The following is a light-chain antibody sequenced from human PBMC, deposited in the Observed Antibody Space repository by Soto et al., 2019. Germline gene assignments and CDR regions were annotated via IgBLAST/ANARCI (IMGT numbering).Light chain of an antibody. J-gene: IGLJ1*01. Sequence: QSVLTQPRSVSGSPGQSVTISCTGTSSDVGGYNYVSWYQQHPGKAPKLMIYDVSKWPSGVPDRFSGSKSGNTASLTISGLQAEDEADYYCCSYAGSYTRYVFGTGTKVTVL. CDR1: SSDVGGYNY. CDR3: CSYAGSYTRYV. V-gene: IGLV2-11*01. CDR2: DVS.